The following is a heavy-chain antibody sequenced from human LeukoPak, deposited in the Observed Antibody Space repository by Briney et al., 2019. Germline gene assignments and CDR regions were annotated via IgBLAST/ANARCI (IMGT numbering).Heavy chain of an antibody. CDR3: ARSTRRDSEIALAEYFQH. J-gene: IGHJ1*01. V-gene: IGHV3-30*03. D-gene: IGHD1-26*01. CDR2: ISYDGSNK. Sequence: PGRSLRLSCAASGFTFSSYGMHWVRQAPGKGLEWVAVISYDGSNKYYADSAKGRFTISRDNAKNSLYLQMNSLRAEDTAVYYCARSTRRDSEIALAEYFQHWGQGTLVTVSS. CDR1: GFTFSSYG.